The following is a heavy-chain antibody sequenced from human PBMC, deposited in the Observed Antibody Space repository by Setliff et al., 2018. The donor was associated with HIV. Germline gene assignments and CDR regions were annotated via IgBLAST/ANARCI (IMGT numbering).Heavy chain of an antibody. CDR1: GYTFTNVD. CDR2: MNPNTGVS. J-gene: IGHJ6*04. D-gene: IGHD3-10*01. CDR3: ARGKGVGGVVITGGLDV. V-gene: IGHV1-8*01. Sequence: ASVKVSCKASGYTFTNVDIHWLRRATGQGLEWMGWMNPNTGVSGYALKFQARVTMTRDTSISTAYMELSSLTSEDTAVYYCARGKGVGGVVITGGLDVWGKGTTVTVSS.